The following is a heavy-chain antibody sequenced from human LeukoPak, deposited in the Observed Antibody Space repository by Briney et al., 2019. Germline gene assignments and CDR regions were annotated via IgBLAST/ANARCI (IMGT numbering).Heavy chain of an antibody. CDR3: ARRGIPVAGTAYFDL. J-gene: IGHJ2*01. Sequence: ASVKVSCKASGYSFTGYYMHWVRQAPGQGLEWMGWIYPKSGATNYAQKFRGRVTMSRDTSINTVYMEVTRLRSDDTAMYYCARRGIPVAGTAYFDLWGRGTLVTVSP. V-gene: IGHV1-2*02. CDR2: IYPKSGAT. CDR1: GYSFTGYY. D-gene: IGHD6-19*01.